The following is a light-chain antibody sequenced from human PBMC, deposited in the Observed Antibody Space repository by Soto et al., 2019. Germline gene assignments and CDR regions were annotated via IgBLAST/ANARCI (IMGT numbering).Light chain of an antibody. J-gene: IGKJ5*01. Sequence: IDMSQSPSSLAASVGDRVTVAXRASQSISVYLNWYQQKPVXAPKXXXYDXSSLHSGCPSSLSGSGSGTDFTLTISSLQPDYCDNYYWQQSYMSSITFGQGTRLEIK. CDR3: QQSYMSSIT. CDR1: QSISVY. CDR2: DXS. V-gene: IGKV1-39*01.